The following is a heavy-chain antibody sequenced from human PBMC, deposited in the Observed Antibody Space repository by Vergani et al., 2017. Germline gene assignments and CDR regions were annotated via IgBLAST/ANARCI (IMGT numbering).Heavy chain of an antibody. D-gene: IGHD3-10*01. J-gene: IGHJ4*02. CDR2: ISGSGVST. CDR3: AKQNFVSGNYLFDY. CDR1: GFDFSSYI. Sequence: QLVESGGGWVQPGGSLRLSCVVSGFDFSSYIMNWVRQAPGKGLEWVSGISGSGVSTYYTDSVKGRFTISRDNSKNMLFLQMNNLRTEDTAIYYLAKQNFVSGNYLFDYWGQGTLVTVSS. V-gene: IGHV3-23*04.